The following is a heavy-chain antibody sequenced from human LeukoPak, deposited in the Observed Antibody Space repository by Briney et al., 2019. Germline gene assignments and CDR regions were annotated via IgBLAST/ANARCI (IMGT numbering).Heavy chain of an antibody. Sequence: PSETLSLTCTVSGGSISSYYWSWIRQPAGKGLEWIGRIYTSGSTNYNPSLKSRVTMSVGTSKNQFSLKLSSVTAADAAVYYCARDGIYRAVAGHNYFDYWGQGTLVTVSS. V-gene: IGHV4-4*07. CDR1: GGSISSYY. D-gene: IGHD6-19*01. CDR3: ARDGIYRAVAGHNYFDY. CDR2: IYTSGST. J-gene: IGHJ4*02.